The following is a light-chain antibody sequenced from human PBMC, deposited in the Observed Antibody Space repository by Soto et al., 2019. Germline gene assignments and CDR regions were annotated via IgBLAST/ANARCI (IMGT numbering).Light chain of an antibody. J-gene: IGKJ1*01. CDR2: EAS. CDR1: ESVSKY. Sequence: EVVLTQSPATLSVSPGERAILSCRASESVSKYLAWYQQKPGQAPRLLIYEASARATVIPSRFSGSGSGTEFTLTINSLQSEDFAVYYCHQYNDWRTFGQGTKVDIK. V-gene: IGKV3-15*01. CDR3: HQYNDWRT.